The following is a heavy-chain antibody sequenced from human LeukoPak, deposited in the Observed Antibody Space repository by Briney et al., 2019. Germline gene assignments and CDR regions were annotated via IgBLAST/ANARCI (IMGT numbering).Heavy chain of an antibody. V-gene: IGHV1-2*02. D-gene: IGHD6-13*01. CDR1: GYTFTGYY. Sequence: ASVKVSCKASGYTFTGYYMHWVRQAPGQGLEWMGWINPNSGGTNYAQKFQGRVTMTRDTSISTAYMELSRLRSDDTAVYYCARVSGRAAAGIGYWGQGTLVTVSS. J-gene: IGHJ4*02. CDR2: INPNSGGT. CDR3: ARVSGRAAAGIGY.